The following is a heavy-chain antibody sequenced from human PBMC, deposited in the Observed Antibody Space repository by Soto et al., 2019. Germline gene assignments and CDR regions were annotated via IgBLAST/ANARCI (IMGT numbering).Heavy chain of an antibody. D-gene: IGHD6-6*01. J-gene: IGHJ3*02. CDR2: IYIGGGT. CDR3: ARGYNSSGDAFDI. Sequence: EVQLVETGGSLIQPGGSLRLSCAASGFTVSTNYMSWVRQAPGKGLEWVSVIYIGGGTYYADSVKGRFTISRDNSKNTLHLQMSSLRVEDTAVYYCARGYNSSGDAFDIWGQGTMVTVSS. CDR1: GFTVSTNY. V-gene: IGHV3-53*02.